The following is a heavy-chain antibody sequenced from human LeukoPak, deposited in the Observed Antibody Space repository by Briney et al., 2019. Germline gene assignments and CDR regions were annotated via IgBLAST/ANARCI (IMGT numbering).Heavy chain of an antibody. CDR2: ISSSSSYI. Sequence: PGGSLRLSCAASGFTFSSYSMNWVRQAPGEGLEWVSSISSSSSYIYYADSVKGRFTISRDNAKNSLYLQMNSLRAEDTAVYYCARGFSGYYYPFDYWGQGTLVTVSS. D-gene: IGHD3-22*01. CDR3: ARGFSGYYYPFDY. CDR1: GFTFSSYS. V-gene: IGHV3-21*01. J-gene: IGHJ4*02.